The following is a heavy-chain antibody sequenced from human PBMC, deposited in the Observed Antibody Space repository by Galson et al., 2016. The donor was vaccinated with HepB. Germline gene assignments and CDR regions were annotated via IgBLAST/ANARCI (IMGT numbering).Heavy chain of an antibody. D-gene: IGHD2-8*01. V-gene: IGHV4-4*02. CDR1: GGSVSSPKW. CDR2: VYHTGTT. CDR3: ARVSVFCSNGFCFTTAFDI. Sequence: SETLSLTCVVSGGSVSSPKWWSWVRQFPGKGLEWIGEVYHTGTTNYNPSLKSRVTMSVDKSRNQFSLDLSSVTAADTSVYYCARVSVFCSNGFCFTTAFDIWGQGTMVTLSS. J-gene: IGHJ3*02.